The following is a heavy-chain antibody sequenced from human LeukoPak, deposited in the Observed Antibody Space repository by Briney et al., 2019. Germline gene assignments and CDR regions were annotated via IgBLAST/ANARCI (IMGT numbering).Heavy chain of an antibody. CDR1: GGSINSGDYS. Sequence: PSETLSLTCTVSGGSINSGDYSWSWIRQPPGMGLEWIGYIYYSGSTYYNPSLKSRVTISVDTSKNQLSLKLSSVTAADTAVYYCAGFSGWALLGYWGQGTLVTVSS. V-gene: IGHV4-30-4*01. D-gene: IGHD6-19*01. J-gene: IGHJ4*02. CDR3: AGFSGWALLGY. CDR2: IYYSGST.